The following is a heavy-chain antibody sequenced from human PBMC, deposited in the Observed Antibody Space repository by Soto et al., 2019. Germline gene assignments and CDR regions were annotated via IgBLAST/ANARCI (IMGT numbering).Heavy chain of an antibody. CDR2: VSTNDDRT. CDR3: ARELNTESSAYYSFAF. J-gene: IGHJ4*02. Sequence: QVQMVQSGPEVKMPGASVKVSCKTSGYTFTAYGLAWLRQAPGQRPEWMGWVSTNDDRTNYARKFQGRVTMTTGRSTATPAMELRSLGTDDTAVYYCARELNTESSAYYSFAFWCQGTLVTVSS. V-gene: IGHV1-18*01. D-gene: IGHD3-22*01. CDR1: GYTFTAYG.